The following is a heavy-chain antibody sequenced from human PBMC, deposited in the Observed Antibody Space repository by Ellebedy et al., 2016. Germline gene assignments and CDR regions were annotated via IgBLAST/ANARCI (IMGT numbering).Heavy chain of an antibody. D-gene: IGHD2-15*01. V-gene: IGHV3-74*01. CDR2: INPDGSST. CDR3: ARERGGGIDPIDY. Sequence: GESLKISCGASGFTFSTYWMHWVRQAPGKGLVWVSRINPDGSSTNYADSVKGRFTISRDNAKNTLYLQMNSLRAEDTAVYYCARERGGGIDPIDYWGQGTLVTVSS. CDR1: GFTFSTYW. J-gene: IGHJ4*02.